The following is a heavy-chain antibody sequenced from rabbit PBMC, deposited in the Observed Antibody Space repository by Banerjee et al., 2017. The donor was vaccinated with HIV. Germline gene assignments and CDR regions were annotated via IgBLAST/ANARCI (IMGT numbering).Heavy chain of an antibody. J-gene: IGHJ3*01. CDR1: GFSFSSNYY. V-gene: IGHV1S40*01. Sequence: QSLEESGGGLVQPEGSLTLTCTASGFSFSSNYYMCWVRQAPGKGLEWIACSDVGSSGSNYYASWAKGRFTISKASSTTVTLQMTSLTAADTATYFCARGGLSGYGGYGYVTEGYRLWGQGTLVTVS. CDR3: ARGGLSGYGGYGYVTEGYRL. D-gene: IGHD6-1*01. CDR2: SDVGSSGSN.